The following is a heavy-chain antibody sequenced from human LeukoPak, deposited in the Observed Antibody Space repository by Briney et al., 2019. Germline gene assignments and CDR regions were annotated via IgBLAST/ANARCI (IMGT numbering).Heavy chain of an antibody. CDR2: IYYSRTT. D-gene: IGHD6-13*01. J-gene: IGHJ4*02. Sequence: SGTLSLTCTVSGGSISNYYLSWVRQPPGKGLEWVGYIYYSRTTNYNPSLKSRVTRSVDTSKNQFSLKLNSVTAADTDVYYCARGVYIAAAQYGYWGQGTLVTVPS. V-gene: IGHV4-59*01. CDR1: GGSISNYY. CDR3: ARGVYIAAAQYGY.